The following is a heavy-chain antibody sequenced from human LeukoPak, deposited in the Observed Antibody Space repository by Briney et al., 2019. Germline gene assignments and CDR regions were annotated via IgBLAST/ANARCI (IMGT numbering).Heavy chain of an antibody. CDR2: IYYSGST. CDR1: GGSISSSSYY. D-gene: IGHD1-26*01. V-gene: IGHV4-39*01. Sequence: SETLSLTCTVSGGSISSSSYYWGWIRQPPGKGLEWIGSIYYSGSTYYNPSLKSRVTISVDTSKNQFSLKLSSVTAADTAVYYCAGILGATSVGYWGQGTLVTVSS. CDR3: AGILGATSVGY. J-gene: IGHJ4*02.